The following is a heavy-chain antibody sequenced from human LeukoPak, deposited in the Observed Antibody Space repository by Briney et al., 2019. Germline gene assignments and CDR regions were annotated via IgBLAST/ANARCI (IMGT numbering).Heavy chain of an antibody. CDR3: ARHGRLDYDSSGYYYVIDY. Sequence: SETLSLTCTVSGGSISSYYWSWIRQPPGKGLEWIGYIYYSGSTNYNPSLKSRVTIPVDTSKNQFSLKLSSVTAADTAVYYCARHGRLDYDSSGYYYVIDYWGQGTLVTVSS. D-gene: IGHD3-22*01. V-gene: IGHV4-59*08. J-gene: IGHJ4*02. CDR1: GGSISSYY. CDR2: IYYSGST.